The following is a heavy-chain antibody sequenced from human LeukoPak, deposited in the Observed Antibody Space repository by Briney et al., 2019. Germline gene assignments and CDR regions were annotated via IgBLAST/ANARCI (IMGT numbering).Heavy chain of an antibody. J-gene: IGHJ3*02. V-gene: IGHV3-23*01. D-gene: IGHD5-18*01. Sequence: GGSLRLSCAASGFTFSSYEMNWVRQAPGKGLEWVSAISGSGGSTYYADSVKGRFTISRDNSKNTLYLQMNSLRAEDTAVYYCAKDRERYSYAPHAFDIWGQGTMVTVSS. CDR3: AKDRERYSYAPHAFDI. CDR1: GFTFSSYE. CDR2: ISGSGGST.